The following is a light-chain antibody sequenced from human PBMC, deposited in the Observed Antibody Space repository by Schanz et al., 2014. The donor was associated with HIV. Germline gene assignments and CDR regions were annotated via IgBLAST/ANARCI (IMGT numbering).Light chain of an antibody. J-gene: IGLJ3*02. CDR1: SSNIKMNA. CDR2: ATY. Sequence: QSVLTQPPSASGTPGQRVTISCSGSSSNIKMNAVNWYQHLPGMGPKLLIYATYNRPSGVPDRFSGSGSDTSASLAISGLQTGDEADYYCVTWDSSLSAGVFGGGTKLTVL. CDR3: VTWDSSLSAGV. V-gene: IGLV1-44*01.